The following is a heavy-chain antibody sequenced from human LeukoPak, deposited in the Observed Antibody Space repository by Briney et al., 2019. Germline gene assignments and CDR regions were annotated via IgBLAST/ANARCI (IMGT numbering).Heavy chain of an antibody. D-gene: IGHD6-13*01. Sequence: GGSLRLSCAASGFTFSSYSMNWVRQAPGKGLEWVSSISSSSSYIYYADSVKGRFTISRDNAKNSLYLQTNSLRAEDTAVYYCAREGDSSSWYDYWGQGTLVTVSS. CDR3: AREGDSSSWYDY. V-gene: IGHV3-21*01. CDR2: ISSSSSYI. J-gene: IGHJ4*02. CDR1: GFTFSSYS.